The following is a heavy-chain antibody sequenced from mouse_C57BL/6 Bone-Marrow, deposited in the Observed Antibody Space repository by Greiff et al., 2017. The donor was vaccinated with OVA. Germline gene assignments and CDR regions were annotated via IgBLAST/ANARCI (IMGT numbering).Heavy chain of an antibody. CDR1: GYTFTDYY. D-gene: IGHD3-2*02. CDR3: AALDSSGYGYYAMDY. V-gene: IGHV1-26*01. J-gene: IGHJ4*01. Sequence: VQLQQSGPELVKPGASVKISCKASGYTFTDYYMNWVKQSHGKSLEWIGDINPNNGGTSYNQKFKGKATLTVDKSSSTAYMELRSLTSEDSAVYYCAALDSSGYGYYAMDYWGQGTSVTVSS. CDR2: INPNNGGT.